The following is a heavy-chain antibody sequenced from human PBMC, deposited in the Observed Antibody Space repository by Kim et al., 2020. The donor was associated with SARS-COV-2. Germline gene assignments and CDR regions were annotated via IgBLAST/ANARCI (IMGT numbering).Heavy chain of an antibody. J-gene: IGHJ4*02. CDR3: ARDSYGSGEFDY. V-gene: IGHV1-18*01. Sequence: NYAQKLQGRVTMTTDTSTSTAYMELRSLRSDDTAVYYCARDSYGSGEFDYWGQGTLVTVSS. D-gene: IGHD3-10*01.